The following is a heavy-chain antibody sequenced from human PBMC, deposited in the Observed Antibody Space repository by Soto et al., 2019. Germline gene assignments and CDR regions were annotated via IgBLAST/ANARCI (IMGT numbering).Heavy chain of an antibody. CDR1: GFTFSSYG. CDR2: ISYDGSNK. J-gene: IGHJ4*02. V-gene: IGHV3-30*18. Sequence: GGSLRLSCAASGFTFSSYGMHWVRQAPGKGLEWVAVISYDGSNKYYADSVKGRFTISRDNSKNTLYLQMNSLRAEDTAVYYCAKGLLGFTGIAAAGTLDYWGQGT. CDR3: AKGLLGFTGIAAAGTLDY. D-gene: IGHD6-13*01.